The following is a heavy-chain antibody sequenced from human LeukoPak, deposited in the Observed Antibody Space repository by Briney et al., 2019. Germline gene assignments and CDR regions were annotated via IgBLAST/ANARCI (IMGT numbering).Heavy chain of an antibody. J-gene: IGHJ5*02. CDR3: ARDGDSSGYYR. CDR2: IRYDGSSK. D-gene: IGHD3-22*01. CDR1: GFTFSNFA. Sequence: GGSLRLSCAASGFTFSNFAIHWVRQAPGKGLEWVAFIRYDGSSKYYAYSVKGRFTFSRDNSKNTLYLQMNSLRPEDTAVYYCARDGDSSGYYRWGQGTLVTVSS. V-gene: IGHV3-30*02.